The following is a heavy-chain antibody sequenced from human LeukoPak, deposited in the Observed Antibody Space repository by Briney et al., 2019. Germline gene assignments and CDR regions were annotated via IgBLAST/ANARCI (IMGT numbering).Heavy chain of an antibody. CDR1: GFTFSDHY. J-gene: IGHJ4*02. V-gene: IGHV3-72*01. CDR3: ARGTAAAGSPDFDY. CDR2: IRNKASSYTT. D-gene: IGHD6-13*01. Sequence: PGGSLRPSCAASGFTFSDHYMDWVRQAPGKGLEWVGRIRNKASSYTTEYAASVKGRFTISRYDSKNSLYLQMNSLKTEDTAVYYFARGTAAAGSPDFDYWGQGTLVTVSS.